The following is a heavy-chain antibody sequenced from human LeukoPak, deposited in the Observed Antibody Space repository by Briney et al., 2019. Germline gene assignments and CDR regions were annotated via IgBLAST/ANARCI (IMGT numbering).Heavy chain of an antibody. CDR3: ARVGEMATSDY. CDR1: GFTFSSYA. J-gene: IGHJ4*02. CDR2: ISYDGSNK. Sequence: GGSLRLSCAASGFTFSSYAMHWVRQAPGKGLEWVAVISYDGSNKYYADSVKGRFTISRDNSKNTLYLQMNSLRAEDTAVYYCARVGEMATSDYWGQGTLVTVSS. D-gene: IGHD5-24*01. V-gene: IGHV3-30-3*01.